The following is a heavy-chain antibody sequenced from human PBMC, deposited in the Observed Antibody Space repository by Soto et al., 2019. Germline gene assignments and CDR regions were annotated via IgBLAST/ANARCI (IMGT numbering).Heavy chain of an antibody. D-gene: IGHD6-13*01. CDR1: GYSLSSGYY. Sequence: SETLSLTCAGSGYSLSSGYYWGWIRQPPGKGLEWIGSIYHSGSTYYNPSLKSRVTISVDTSKNQFSLKLSSVTAADTAVYYCARGLRYSSSWSSTNWCDPWGQGTLVTVSS. CDR3: ARGLRYSSSWSSTNWCDP. V-gene: IGHV4-38-2*01. CDR2: IYHSGST. J-gene: IGHJ5*02.